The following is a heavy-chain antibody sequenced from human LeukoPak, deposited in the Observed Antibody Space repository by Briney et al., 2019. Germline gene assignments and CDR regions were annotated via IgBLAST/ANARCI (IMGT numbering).Heavy chain of an antibody. D-gene: IGHD5-18*01. J-gene: IGHJ4*02. CDR1: GFTFSTYW. CDR3: ANTGYNYEFDY. Sequence: GGSLILSCAASGFTFSTYWMHWVRQAPGKGLVWISRINRDGSGITYADSVKGRFTISRDNAKSILYLQMNSLRAEDTAVYYCANTGYNYEFDYWGQGTLVTVPS. CDR2: INRDGSGI. V-gene: IGHV3-74*01.